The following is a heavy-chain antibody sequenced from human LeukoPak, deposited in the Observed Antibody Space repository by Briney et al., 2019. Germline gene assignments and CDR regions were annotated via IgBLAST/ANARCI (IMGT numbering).Heavy chain of an antibody. CDR2: IYHSGST. Sequence: SETLSLTCTVSGYSISSGYYWGWIRQPPGKGLEWIGSIYHSGSTYYNPSLKSRVTISVDTSKNQFSLKLSSVTAADTAVYYCAREQTMVRGVINWFDPWGQGTLVTVSS. CDR1: GYSISSGYY. D-gene: IGHD3-10*01. V-gene: IGHV4-38-2*02. J-gene: IGHJ5*02. CDR3: AREQTMVRGVINWFDP.